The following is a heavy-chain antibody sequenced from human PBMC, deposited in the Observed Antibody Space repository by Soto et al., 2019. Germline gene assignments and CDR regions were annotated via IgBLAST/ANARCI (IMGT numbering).Heavy chain of an antibody. CDR1: GGSISSGGYY. D-gene: IGHD4-17*01. CDR3: ARGGTVTTVVFDY. J-gene: IGHJ4*02. Sequence: QVQLQESGPGLVKPSQTLSLTCTVSGGSISSGGYYWSWIRQHPGKGLEWIGYIYYSGSTYYNPSLKSRVTISVDTSKNQFSLKLSCVSAADTAVYYCARGGTVTTVVFDYWGQGTLVTVSS. CDR2: IYYSGST. V-gene: IGHV4-31*03.